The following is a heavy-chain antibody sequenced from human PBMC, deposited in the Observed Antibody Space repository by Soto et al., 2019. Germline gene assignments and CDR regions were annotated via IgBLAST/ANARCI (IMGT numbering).Heavy chain of an antibody. Sequence: QVQLVESGGGVVQPGRSLRLSCAASGFTFSSYAMHWVRQAPGKGLEWVAVISYDGSNKYYADSVKGRFTISRDNSKNTLYLQMNSLRTEDTAVYYCARGAVVTPNYFDCWGQGILVTVS. V-gene: IGHV3-30-3*01. D-gene: IGHD2-21*02. CDR2: ISYDGSNK. CDR1: GFTFSSYA. CDR3: ARGAVVTPNYFDC. J-gene: IGHJ4*02.